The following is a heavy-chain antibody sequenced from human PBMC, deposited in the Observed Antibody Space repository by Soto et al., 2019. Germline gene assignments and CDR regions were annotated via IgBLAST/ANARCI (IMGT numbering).Heavy chain of an antibody. CDR3: AAIGMIFGVVIPHYYYGMDV. D-gene: IGHD3-3*01. CDR2: IVVGSGNT. J-gene: IGHJ6*04. Sequence: SVKVSCKASGFTFTSSAVQWVRQARGQRLEWIGWIVVGSGNTNYAQKFQERVTITRDMSTSTAYMELSSLRSEDTAVYYCAAIGMIFGVVIPHYYYGMDVWGKGTTVTVSS. CDR1: GFTFTSSA. V-gene: IGHV1-58*01.